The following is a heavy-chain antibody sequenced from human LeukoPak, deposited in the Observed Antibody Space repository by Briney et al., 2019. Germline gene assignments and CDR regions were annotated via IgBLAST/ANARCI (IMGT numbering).Heavy chain of an antibody. V-gene: IGHV3-48*01. CDR1: GFTFSNYN. J-gene: IGHJ4*02. CDR3: ARDFAREFTIDY. D-gene: IGHD3-10*01. Sequence: PGGSLRLSCAASGFTFSNYNMNWVRQPAGKGLQWVSYISSSSNIIYYADSVKGRFTTSRDNAKNSLFLQMNSLRAEDTAVYYCARDFAREFTIDYWGQGTLVTVSS. CDR2: ISSSSNII.